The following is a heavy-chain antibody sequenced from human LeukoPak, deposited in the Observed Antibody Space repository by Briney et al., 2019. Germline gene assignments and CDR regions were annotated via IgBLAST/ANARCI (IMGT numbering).Heavy chain of an antibody. D-gene: IGHD6-13*01. CDR2: IYYSGST. Sequence: TSQTLSLTCTVSGGSISSGDYYWSWIRQPPGKGLEWIGYIYYSGSTYYNPSLKSRVTISVDTSKNQFSLKLSSVTAADTAVYYCARQYSSSENGFDPWGQGTPVTVSS. CDR3: ARQYSSSENGFDP. V-gene: IGHV4-30-4*01. J-gene: IGHJ5*02. CDR1: GGSISSGDYY.